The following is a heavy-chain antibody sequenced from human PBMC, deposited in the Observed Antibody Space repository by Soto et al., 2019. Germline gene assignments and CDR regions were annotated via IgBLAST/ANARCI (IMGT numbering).Heavy chain of an antibody. CDR1: GDSVSSNSAA. J-gene: IGHJ6*02. V-gene: IGHV6-1*01. CDR3: ARDSGYDYYYYYGMDV. CDR2: TYYRSKWYN. Sequence: SQTLSLTCAISGDSVSSNSAAWNWIRQSPSRGLEWLGRTYYRSKWYNDYAVSVKSRMTINPDTSKNQFSLQLNSVTPEDTAVYYCARDSGYDYYYYYGMDVWGQGTTVTVSS. D-gene: IGHD5-12*01.